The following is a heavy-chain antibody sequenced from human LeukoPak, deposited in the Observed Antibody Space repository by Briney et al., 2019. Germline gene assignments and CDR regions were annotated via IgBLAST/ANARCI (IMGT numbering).Heavy chain of an antibody. V-gene: IGHV3-48*03. J-gene: IGHJ4*02. Sequence: AGGSLRLSCAASGFTFSSYEMNWVRQAPGKGLEWVSYISIGGRTQYYADSVKGRFTIPRDNAKNSLYLQMNSLRAEDTAVYYCARDLSRYYNDYCGQGTLVTVSS. CDR3: ARDLSRYYNDY. CDR2: ISIGGRTQ. CDR1: GFTFSSYE.